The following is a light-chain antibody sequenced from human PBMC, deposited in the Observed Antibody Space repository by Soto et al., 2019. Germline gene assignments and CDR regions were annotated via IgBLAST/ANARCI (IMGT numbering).Light chain of an antibody. Sequence: QSALTQPASVSGSPGQSITISCTGTSSDVGGYNYVSWYQQHPGKAPKLMIYEVSNRPSGVSNRFSGSKSGNTASLTISGLQAEDEADYYCSSSTSTTTVVFGGGTKVTVL. CDR1: SSDVGGYNY. CDR3: SSSTSTTTVV. CDR2: EVS. J-gene: IGLJ2*01. V-gene: IGLV2-14*01.